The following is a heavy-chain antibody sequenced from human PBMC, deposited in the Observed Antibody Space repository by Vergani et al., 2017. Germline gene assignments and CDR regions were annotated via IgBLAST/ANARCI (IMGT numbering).Heavy chain of an antibody. V-gene: IGHV4-59*01. CDR2: MYHSGST. CDR1: GGSMSGYY. J-gene: IGHJ5*02. Sequence: QVRLQESGPGLVKPSETLSLTCSVSGGSMSGYYWSWIRQPPGKKLEWIGYMYHSGSTNYNPSLGTRVTISGDTSKNQFSLKLNSVTAADTAVYYCGRVADFYGLGSRLLDLWGQGILVTVSS. D-gene: IGHD3-10*01. CDR3: GRVADFYGLGSRLLDL.